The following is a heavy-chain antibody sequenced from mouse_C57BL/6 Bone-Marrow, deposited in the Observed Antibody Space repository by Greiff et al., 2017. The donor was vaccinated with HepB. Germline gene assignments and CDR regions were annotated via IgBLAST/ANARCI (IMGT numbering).Heavy chain of an antibody. CDR2: SRNKANDYTT. Sequence: EVQRVESGGGLVQSGRSLRLSCATSGFTFSDFYMEWVRQAPGKGLEWIAASRNKANDYTTEYSASVKVRFIVSRDTSQSILYLQMNAMRAEDTAIYYCAREVYYDYDERTGAMDYWGQGTSVTVSS. CDR1: GFTFSDFY. D-gene: IGHD2-4*01. V-gene: IGHV7-1*01. J-gene: IGHJ4*01. CDR3: AREVYYDYDERTGAMDY.